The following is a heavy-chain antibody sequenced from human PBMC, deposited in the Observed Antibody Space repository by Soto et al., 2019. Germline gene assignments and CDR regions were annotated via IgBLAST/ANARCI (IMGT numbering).Heavy chain of an antibody. Sequence: GGSPRLSCAAPGFTFSDYYMSWIRQASGKGLEWVSSISSSGRTIYYADSVKGRFTLSRDNAKTSLYRKMNSLRAEDTAVYYCARAPPDYYDSSGYDYWGQGTLVTVPS. J-gene: IGHJ4*02. CDR1: GFTFSDYY. D-gene: IGHD3-22*01. CDR3: ARAPPDYYDSSGYDY. V-gene: IGHV3-11*01. CDR2: ISSSGRTI.